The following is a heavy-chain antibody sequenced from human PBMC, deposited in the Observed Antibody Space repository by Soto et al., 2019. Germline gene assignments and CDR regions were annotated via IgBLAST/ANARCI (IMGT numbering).Heavy chain of an antibody. D-gene: IGHD3-16*01. CDR3: AREQGGSSQNYYGMEV. CDR2: INAGNGNT. J-gene: IGHJ6*02. V-gene: IGHV1-3*01. CDR1: GYTFTSYA. Sequence: ASVKVSCKASGYTFTSYAMHWVRQAPGQRLEGMGWINAGNGNTKYSQKFQGRVTITRDTSASPAYMELSSLRSEDTDVYYCAREQGGSSQNYYGMEVWGQGTTVTVSS.